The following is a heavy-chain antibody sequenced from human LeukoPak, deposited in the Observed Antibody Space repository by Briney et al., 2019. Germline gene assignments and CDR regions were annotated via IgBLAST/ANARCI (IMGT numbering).Heavy chain of an antibody. V-gene: IGHV3-66*01. J-gene: IGHJ4*02. CDR2: IYRSGNT. Sequence: GGSLRLSCEASGFTVSTHYINWVRQAPGKGPEWVSIIYRSGNTYYADSVKGRLTISRDNSKNTVHLQMHNLKVEDTALYYCARRYPSHESSGYPFDLWGQGTRVTVSS. D-gene: IGHD3-22*01. CDR1: GFTVSTHY. CDR3: ARRYPSHESSGYPFDL.